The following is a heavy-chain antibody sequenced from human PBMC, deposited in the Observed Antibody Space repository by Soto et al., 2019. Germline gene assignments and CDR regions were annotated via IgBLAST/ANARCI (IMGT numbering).Heavy chain of an antibody. J-gene: IGHJ5*02. Sequence: ASVKVSCKASGYTFTSYDINWVRQATGQGLEWMGWMNPNSGNTGYAQKFQGRVTMTRNTSISTAYMELSSLRSEDTAVYYCARGRHRVAAANNWFDPWGQGTLVTVSS. D-gene: IGHD6-13*01. V-gene: IGHV1-8*01. CDR2: MNPNSGNT. CDR3: ARGRHRVAAANNWFDP. CDR1: GYTFTSYD.